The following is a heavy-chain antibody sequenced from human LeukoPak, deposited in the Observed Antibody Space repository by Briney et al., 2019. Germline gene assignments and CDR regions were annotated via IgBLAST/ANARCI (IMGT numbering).Heavy chain of an antibody. CDR1: GDSISNGGSISNGGHY. CDR3: ARDTRIEWLRFLDY. V-gene: IGHV4-31*03. J-gene: IGHJ4*02. D-gene: IGHD5-12*01. CDR2: IYHSGNT. Sequence: SETLSLTCTVSGDSISNGGSISNGGHYWSWIRQFPGKGLEWIGYIYHSGNTYYNPSLESRVTMSVDTSENRFSLKVNSVTAADTAIYYCARDTRIEWLRFLDYWGQGILVTVSS.